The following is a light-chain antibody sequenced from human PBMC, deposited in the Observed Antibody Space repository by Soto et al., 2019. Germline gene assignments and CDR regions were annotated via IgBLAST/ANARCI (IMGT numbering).Light chain of an antibody. CDR3: QQYNNWPPIT. V-gene: IGKV3-15*01. CDR1: QSVSSSY. J-gene: IGKJ5*01. Sequence: EMVMTQSPATLSVSPGERATLSCRASQSVSSSYLAWYQHKPGQAPRLLIYDTSTRATGIPARFSGSGSGTEFTLTISSLQSEDFAVYYCQQYNNWPPITFGEGTRLEIK. CDR2: DTS.